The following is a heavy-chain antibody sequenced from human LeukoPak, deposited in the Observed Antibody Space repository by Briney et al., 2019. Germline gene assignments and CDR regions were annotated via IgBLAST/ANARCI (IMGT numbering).Heavy chain of an antibody. CDR3: AVYAPGYCSGGSCYSVIDYFDY. J-gene: IGHJ4*02. V-gene: IGHV1-18*01. CDR2: ISAYNGNT. D-gene: IGHD2-15*01. Sequence: GASVKVSCKASGYTFTSYGISWVRRAPGQGLEWMGWISAYNGNTNYAQKLQGRVTMTTDTSTSTAYMELRSLRSDDTAVYYCAVYAPGYCSGGSCYSVIDYFDYWGQGTLVTVSS. CDR1: GYTFTSYG.